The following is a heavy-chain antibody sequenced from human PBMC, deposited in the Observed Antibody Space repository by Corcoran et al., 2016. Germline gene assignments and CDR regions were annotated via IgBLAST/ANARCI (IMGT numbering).Heavy chain of an antibody. V-gene: IGHV3-43D*03. J-gene: IGHJ6*02. D-gene: IGHD6-13*01. CDR2: ISWDGGST. CDR3: AKDIGYSSSYGMDV. Sequence: EVQLVESGGVVVQPGGSLRLSCAASGFTFDDYAMHWVRQAPGKGLEWVFLISWDGGSTYYADSVKGRFTISRDNSKNTLYLQMNSLRAEDTALYYCAKDIGYSSSYGMDVWGQGTTVTVSS. CDR1: GFTFDDYA.